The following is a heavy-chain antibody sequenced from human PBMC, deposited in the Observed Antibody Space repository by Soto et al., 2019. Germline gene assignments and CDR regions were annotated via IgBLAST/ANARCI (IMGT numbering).Heavy chain of an antibody. D-gene: IGHD5-18*01. CDR3: TRSGYSYGPYYYYYMDV. CDR1: GFTFSGSA. CDR2: IRSKANSYAT. Sequence: GGSLRLSCAASGFTFSGSAMHWVRQASGKGLEWVGRIRSKANSYATAYAASVKGRFTISRDDSKNTAYLQMNSLKTEDTAVYYCTRSGYSYGPYYYYYMDVWGKGTTVTVSS. V-gene: IGHV3-73*01. J-gene: IGHJ6*03.